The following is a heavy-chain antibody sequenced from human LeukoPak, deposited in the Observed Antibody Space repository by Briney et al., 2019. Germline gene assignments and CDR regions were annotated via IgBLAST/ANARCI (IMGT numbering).Heavy chain of an antibody. CDR1: GGTFSSYA. CDR3: ARDFGSGTSGTAH. D-gene: IGHD3-10*01. V-gene: IGHV1-69*05. CDR2: IIPIFGTA. Sequence: SVKVSCKASGGTFSSYAISWVRQAPGQGLEWMGGIIPIFGTANYAQKFQGRVTMTRDMSTSTVYMELSSLRSEDTAVYYCARDFGSGTSGTAHWGQGTLVTVSS. J-gene: IGHJ4*02.